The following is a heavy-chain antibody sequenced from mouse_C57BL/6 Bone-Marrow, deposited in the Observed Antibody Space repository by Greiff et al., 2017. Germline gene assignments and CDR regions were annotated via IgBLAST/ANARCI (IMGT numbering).Heavy chain of an antibody. D-gene: IGHD2-5*01. CDR2: ISNLAYSI. J-gene: IGHJ1*03. V-gene: IGHV5-15*01. CDR1: GFTFSDYG. Sequence: EVKLQESGGGLVQPGGSLKLSCAASGFTFSDYGMAWVRQAPRKGPEWVAFISNLAYSIYYADTVTGRFTISRENAKNTLYLEMSSLRSEDTAMYYCARHSYYSNYEYFDVWGTGTTVTVSS. CDR3: ARHSYYSNYEYFDV.